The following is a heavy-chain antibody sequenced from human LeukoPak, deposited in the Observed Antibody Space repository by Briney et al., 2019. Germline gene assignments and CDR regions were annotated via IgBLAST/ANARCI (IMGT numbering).Heavy chain of an antibody. D-gene: IGHD6-13*01. CDR3: ARYSSSWNFDC. CDR2: IYYSGST. V-gene: IGHV4-39*01. Sequence: PSETLFLTCTVSGGSISSSSYYWGWIRQPPEKGLEWIGSIYYSGSTYYNPSLKSRVTISVDTSKNQFSLKLSSVTAADTAVYYCARYSSSWNFDCWGQGTLVTVSS. CDR1: GGSISSSSYY. J-gene: IGHJ4*02.